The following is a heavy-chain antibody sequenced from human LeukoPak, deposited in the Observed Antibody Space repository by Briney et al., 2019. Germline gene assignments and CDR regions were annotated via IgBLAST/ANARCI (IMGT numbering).Heavy chain of an antibody. CDR3: ARALGGFGELFLDY. CDR1: GYTFTGYY. D-gene: IGHD3-10*01. V-gene: IGHV1-2*02. CDR2: INPNSGGT. J-gene: IGHJ4*02. Sequence: GASVKVSCKASGYTFTGYYMHWVRQAPGQGLEWMGWINPNSGGTNYAQKFQGRVTMTRDTSISTAYMELSRLRSDDTAVYYCARALGGFGELFLDYWGQGTLVTVSS.